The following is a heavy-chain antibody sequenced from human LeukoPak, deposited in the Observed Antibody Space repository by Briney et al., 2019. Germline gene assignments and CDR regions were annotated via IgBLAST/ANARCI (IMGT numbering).Heavy chain of an antibody. CDR3: VRDGGVSGYDLLDY. CDR1: GFTFSNDW. D-gene: IGHD5-12*01. V-gene: IGHV3-7*01. Sequence: GGSLRLSCAASGFTFSNDWMTSVRQAPGKGLEWVAHINQDGSEEHYMDSVKARFTISRDNTKNSLSLQMNSLRAEDTAVYYCVRDGGVSGYDLLDYWGQGTLVTVSS. J-gene: IGHJ4*02. CDR2: INQDGSEE.